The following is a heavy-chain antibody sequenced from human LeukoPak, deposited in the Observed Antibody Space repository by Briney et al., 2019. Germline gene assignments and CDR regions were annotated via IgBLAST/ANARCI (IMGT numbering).Heavy chain of an antibody. Sequence: GGSLRLSCAASGFTFSSYTMNWVRQAPGKGLEWVSSVSSTSSYINYAGSVKGRFTISRDNAKNSLYLQMNSLRADDTAVYFCATTSIAAAVPGCFDYWGQGTLVTV. CDR3: ATTSIAAAVPGCFDY. V-gene: IGHV3-21*01. CDR2: VSSTSSYI. J-gene: IGHJ4*02. CDR1: GFTFSSYT. D-gene: IGHD6-13*01.